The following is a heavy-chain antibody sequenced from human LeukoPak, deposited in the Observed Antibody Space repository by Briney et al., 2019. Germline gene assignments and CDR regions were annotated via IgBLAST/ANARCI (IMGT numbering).Heavy chain of an antibody. Sequence: PGGSLRLSCAASGFTFSSYAMSWVRQTPGKGLEWVSSISSRSSYYIYYADSVKGRFTISRDNAKNSLYLQMDSLRAEDTAVYYCVRDPHIVVVPAARVYYFDYWGQGTLVTVSS. D-gene: IGHD2-2*01. V-gene: IGHV3-21*01. CDR2: ISSRSSYYI. CDR3: VRDPHIVVVPAARVYYFDY. CDR1: GFTFSSYA. J-gene: IGHJ4*02.